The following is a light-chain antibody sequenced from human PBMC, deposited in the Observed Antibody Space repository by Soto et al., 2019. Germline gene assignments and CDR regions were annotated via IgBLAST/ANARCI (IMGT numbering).Light chain of an antibody. Sequence: DIQMTQSPSTLSASVGDRVTITCRASQSISSWLAWYQQKPGKAPKLLIYKASSLESGVPSRFSGSGSGTEFTLTISSLQPDEFATYDCQQYNSYSITFGQGTRLEIK. V-gene: IGKV1-5*03. CDR1: QSISSW. CDR2: KAS. J-gene: IGKJ5*01. CDR3: QQYNSYSIT.